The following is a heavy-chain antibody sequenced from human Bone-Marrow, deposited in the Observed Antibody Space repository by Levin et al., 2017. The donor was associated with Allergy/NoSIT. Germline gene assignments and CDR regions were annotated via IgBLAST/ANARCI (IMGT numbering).Heavy chain of an antibody. Sequence: GESLKISCAASGFTFSNYWMSWVRQAPGKGLEWVANIKQDGGEVYYVDSVKGRFTISRDNAKDSLYLQMNSLRAEDTALYYCARRIASSSTGGNFDYWGQGTLVTVSS. V-gene: IGHV3-7*01. D-gene: IGHD2-21*01. CDR3: ARRIASSSTGGNFDY. CDR1: GFTFSNYW. CDR2: IKQDGGEV. J-gene: IGHJ4*02.